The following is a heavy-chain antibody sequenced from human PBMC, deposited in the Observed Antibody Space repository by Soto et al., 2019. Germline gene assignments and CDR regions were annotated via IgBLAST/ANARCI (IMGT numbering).Heavy chain of an antibody. CDR3: AKGQGVVVVAASFDS. CDR2: ISWNSGSI. Sequence: PGGSLRLSCAASGFTFDDYAMHWVRQAPGKGLEWVSGISWNSGSIGYADSVKGRFTISRDNAKNSLYLQMNSLRAEDTALYYSAKGQGVVVVAASFDSWAQGTLVTVSS. CDR1: GFTFDDYA. J-gene: IGHJ4*02. V-gene: IGHV3-9*01. D-gene: IGHD2-15*01.